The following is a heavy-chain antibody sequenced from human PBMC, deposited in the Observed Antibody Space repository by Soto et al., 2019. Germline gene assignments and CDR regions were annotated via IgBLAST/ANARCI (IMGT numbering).Heavy chain of an antibody. CDR2: ISGGGGST. CDR1: GFTFSSYA. J-gene: IGHJ4*02. Sequence: GGSLRLSCAASGFTFSSYAMSWVRQAPGKGLEWVSSISGGGGSTYHADSVKGRFTISRDNSKNTLYLQMNSLRAEDTAVYYCANDYFDSSGYFQHFFDYWGQGALVTVSS. D-gene: IGHD3-22*01. V-gene: IGHV3-23*01. CDR3: ANDYFDSSGYFQHFFDY.